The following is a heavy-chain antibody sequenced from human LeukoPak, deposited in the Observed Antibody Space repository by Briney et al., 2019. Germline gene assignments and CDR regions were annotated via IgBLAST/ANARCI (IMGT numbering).Heavy chain of an antibody. CDR1: GDSVSSNNGA. Sequence: SQTLSVTCAVSGDSVSSNNGAWNWIRQSPSRGLEWLGRTYYRSKWYSDYAVSLRGRITINSDTSKNPFSLQLNSVTPEDTAVCYCARDLGTSGWYTFDYWGQGTLVTVSS. D-gene: IGHD6-19*01. J-gene: IGHJ4*02. V-gene: IGHV6-1*01. CDR3: ARDLGTSGWYTFDY. CDR2: TYYRSKWYS.